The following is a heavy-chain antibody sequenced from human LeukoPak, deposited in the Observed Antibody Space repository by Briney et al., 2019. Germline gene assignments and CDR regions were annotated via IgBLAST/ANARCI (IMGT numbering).Heavy chain of an antibody. Sequence: GGSLRLSCAASGFTFSSYWMHWVRQAPGKWLVWVARINTDGSSTSYADSVKGRFTISRDNAKNTLYLQMNSLRAVDTAVYYCARVQQLWLLADYWGQGTLVTVSS. D-gene: IGHD5-18*01. J-gene: IGHJ4*02. CDR3: ARVQQLWLLADY. CDR2: INTDGSST. CDR1: GFTFSSYW. V-gene: IGHV3-74*01.